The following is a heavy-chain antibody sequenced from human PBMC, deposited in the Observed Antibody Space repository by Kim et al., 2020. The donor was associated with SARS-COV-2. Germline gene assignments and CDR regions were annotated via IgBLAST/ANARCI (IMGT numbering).Heavy chain of an antibody. Sequence: SETLSLTCTVSGGSVSSGSYYWSWIRQPPGKGLEWIGYIYYSGSTNYNPSLKSRVTISVDTSKNQFSLKLSSVTAADTAVYYCAREPRDGYNSDYFDYWGQGTLVTVSS. V-gene: IGHV4-61*01. D-gene: IGHD5-12*01. J-gene: IGHJ4*02. CDR2: IYYSGST. CDR3: AREPRDGYNSDYFDY. CDR1: GGSVSSGSYY.